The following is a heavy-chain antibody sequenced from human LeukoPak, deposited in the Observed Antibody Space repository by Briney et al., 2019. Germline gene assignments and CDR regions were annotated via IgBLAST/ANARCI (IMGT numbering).Heavy chain of an antibody. CDR3: ATSRRIHGLGLAVRYSWLDP. CDR1: GGSFSNKA. CDR2: IIPIFETT. D-gene: IGHD3/OR15-3a*01. Sequence: SVKVSCKASGGSFSNKAISWVRQAPGQGLEWMGGIIPIFETTNYAQNFQGRVTITADESTNTAYMELSSLRSEDTAVYFCATSRRIHGLGLAVRYSWLDPWGQGTLVTVSS. V-gene: IGHV1-69*13. J-gene: IGHJ5*02.